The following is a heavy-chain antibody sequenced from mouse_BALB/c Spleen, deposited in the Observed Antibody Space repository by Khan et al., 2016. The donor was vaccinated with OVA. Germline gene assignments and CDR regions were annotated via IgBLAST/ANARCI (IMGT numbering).Heavy chain of an antibody. J-gene: IGHJ3*01. D-gene: IGHD1-1*02. CDR1: GYTFNDFT. CDR3: ISGGGNRFAY. Sequence: QVQLKQSGAELVRPGVSVKISCKGSGYTFNDFTIHWVKQSHAKSLEWIGVISTYYGDVTYNQKFKGKATMTVDKSSSTAYMELARLTSEDSAIYYCISGGGNRFAYWGQGTLFTVSA. CDR2: ISTYYGDV. V-gene: IGHV1S137*01.